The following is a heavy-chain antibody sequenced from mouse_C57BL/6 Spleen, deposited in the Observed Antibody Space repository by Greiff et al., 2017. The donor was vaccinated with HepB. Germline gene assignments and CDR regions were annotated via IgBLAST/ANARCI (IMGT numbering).Heavy chain of an antibody. J-gene: IGHJ2*01. V-gene: IGHV1-4*01. Sequence: QVQLQQSGAELARPGASVKMSCKASGYTFTSYTMHWVKQRPGQGLEWIGYINPSSGYTKYNQKFKDKATLTADKSSSTAYMQLSSLTSEDSAVYYCARKDGLRRSFDYGGQGTTLTVSS. CDR1: GYTFTSYT. CDR2: INPSSGYT. CDR3: ARKDGLRRSFDY. D-gene: IGHD2-4*01.